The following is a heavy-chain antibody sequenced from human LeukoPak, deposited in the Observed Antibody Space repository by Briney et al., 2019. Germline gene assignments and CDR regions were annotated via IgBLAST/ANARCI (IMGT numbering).Heavy chain of an antibody. D-gene: IGHD5-24*01. V-gene: IGHV3-23*01. CDR1: GFTFSSYA. J-gene: IGHJ5*02. Sequence: GGSLRLSCAASGFTFSSYAMSWVRQAPGKGPQWVSALSGSGGDTYYADSVKGRFTISRDNSKNTLYLQMSSLRAEDTAVYYCARGQSDGPRFDPWGQGTLVTVSS. CDR2: LSGSGGDT. CDR3: ARGQSDGPRFDP.